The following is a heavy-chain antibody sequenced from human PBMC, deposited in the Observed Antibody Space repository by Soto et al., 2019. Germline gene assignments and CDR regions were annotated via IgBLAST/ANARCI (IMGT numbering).Heavy chain of an antibody. CDR1: GFTVSSTY. J-gene: IGHJ6*03. D-gene: IGHD5-12*01. CDR3: ARVGYDFGYYMDV. V-gene: IGHV3-66*01. CDR2: IYSGGST. Sequence: PWGSLRLSSAASGFTVSSTYMSWVRQAPGKGLEWVSVIYSGGSTYYADSVKGRFTISRDNSKNTLYLQMNSLRAEDTAVYYCARVGYDFGYYMDVWGKGTTVTVSS.